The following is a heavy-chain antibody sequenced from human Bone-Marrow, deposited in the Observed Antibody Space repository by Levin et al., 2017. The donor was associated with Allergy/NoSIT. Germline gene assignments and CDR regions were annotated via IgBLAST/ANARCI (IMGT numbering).Heavy chain of an antibody. J-gene: IGHJ3*02. CDR1: GFTFSSYW. CDR3: ARSRWLAVAFDI. CDR2: IKQDGSEK. V-gene: IGHV3-7*01. D-gene: IGHD6-19*01. Sequence: GGSLRLSCAASGFTFSSYWMSWVRHTPGKGLEWVANIKQDGSEKHYVDSVKGRFTISRDNAKNSLYLQMNSLRAEDTAVYYCARSRWLAVAFDIWGQGTMVTVSS.